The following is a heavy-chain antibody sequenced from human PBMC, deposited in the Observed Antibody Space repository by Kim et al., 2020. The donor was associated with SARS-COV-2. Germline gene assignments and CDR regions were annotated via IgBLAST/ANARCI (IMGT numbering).Heavy chain of an antibody. Sequence: GGSLRLSCSASGFSFRNHEMNWVCQAPGKGLEWISYISTTGNRIYYADSVKGRFTISRDNAENSLSLQMTSLRAEDTAVYYCARDHWKAKVHFGDFDYWG. CDR3: ARDHWKAKVHFGDFDY. CDR1: GFSFRNHE. J-gene: IGHJ4*01. V-gene: IGHV3-48*03. CDR2: ISTTGNRI. D-gene: IGHD1-1*01.